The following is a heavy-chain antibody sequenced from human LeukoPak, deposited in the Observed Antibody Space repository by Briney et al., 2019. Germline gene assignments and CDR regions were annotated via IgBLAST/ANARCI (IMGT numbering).Heavy chain of an antibody. D-gene: IGHD6-13*01. Sequence: GGSLRLSCAASGFMFSRYWMHWVRQAPGKGLVWVSHIKSDGSSTTYADSVKGRFTISRDNAKSTLYLQMNSLRVEDTAVYYCVIDSSNWYYDSWGQGTLVTVSS. V-gene: IGHV3-74*01. CDR2: IKSDGSST. J-gene: IGHJ4*02. CDR1: GFMFSRYW. CDR3: VIDSSNWYYDS.